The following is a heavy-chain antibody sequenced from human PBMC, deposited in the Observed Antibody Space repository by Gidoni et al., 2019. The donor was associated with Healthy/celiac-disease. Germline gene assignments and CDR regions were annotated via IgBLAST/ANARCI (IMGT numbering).Heavy chain of an antibody. D-gene: IGHD3-3*01. Sequence: QVQLVESGGGVVQPGRSLRLSCAASGFTFSSYAMHWVRQAPGKGLAWVAVISYDGSNKYYADSVKGRFTISRDNSKNTLYLQMNSLRAEDTAVYYCARDGSGYYDFWSGYSSRYYFDYWGQGTLVTVSS. CDR1: GFTFSSYA. J-gene: IGHJ4*02. CDR3: ARDGSGYYDFWSGYSSRYYFDY. CDR2: ISYDGSNK. V-gene: IGHV3-30-3*01.